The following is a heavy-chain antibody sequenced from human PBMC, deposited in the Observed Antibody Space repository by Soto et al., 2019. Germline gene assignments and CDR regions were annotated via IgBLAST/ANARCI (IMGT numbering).Heavy chain of an antibody. J-gene: IGHJ5*02. CDR2: ISSSSSYI. CDR3: ARSSSGSYPWFDP. CDR1: GFTFSSYS. D-gene: IGHD3-10*01. Sequence: GGSLRLSCAASGFTFSSYSMKWVRHAPGKGLEWVSSISSSSSYIYYADSVKGRFTISRDNAKNSLYLQMNSLRAEDTAVYYCARSSSGSYPWFDPWGQGTLVTVSS. V-gene: IGHV3-21*01.